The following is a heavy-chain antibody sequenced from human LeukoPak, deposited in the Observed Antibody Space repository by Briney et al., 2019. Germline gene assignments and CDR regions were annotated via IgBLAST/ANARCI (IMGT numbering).Heavy chain of an antibody. CDR1: GYTFTGYY. Sequence: GASVKVSCKASGYTFTGYYMHWVRQAPGQGLEWMGWINPNSGGTNYAQKFQGRVTMTRDTSISTAYMELSRLRSDDTAVYYCATPLAYCGGDCYQYWGQGTLVTVSS. J-gene: IGHJ4*02. CDR2: INPNSGGT. V-gene: IGHV1-2*02. CDR3: ATPLAYCGGDCYQY. D-gene: IGHD2-21*02.